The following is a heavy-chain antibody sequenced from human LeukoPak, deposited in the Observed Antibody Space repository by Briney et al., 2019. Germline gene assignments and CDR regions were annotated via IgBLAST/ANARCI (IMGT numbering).Heavy chain of an antibody. CDR2: IKEDESEK. Sequence: GGSLRLSCTASGFTFSNSWMGWVRQAPGKGLEWVANIKEDESEKYLADSVKGRFTFSTDNAKNSLYLHMNSLRAEDAAVYYCARIGGVWYFDLWGRGTLVTVSS. D-gene: IGHD4-23*01. CDR1: GFTFSNSW. J-gene: IGHJ2*01. CDR3: ARIGGVWYFDL. V-gene: IGHV3-7*01.